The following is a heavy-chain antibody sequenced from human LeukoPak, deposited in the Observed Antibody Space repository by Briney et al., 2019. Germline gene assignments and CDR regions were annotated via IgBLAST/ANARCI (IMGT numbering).Heavy chain of an antibody. J-gene: IGHJ4*02. CDR1: GFTFSSYE. Sequence: GGSLRLSCAASGFTFSSYEMTWVRQAPGRGLEWVSYISSSGSTMYYADSVKGRFTISRDNAKNSLYLQMNSLRAEDTAVYYCARHLTNCFDYWGQGTLVTVSS. D-gene: IGHD1-1*01. CDR3: ARHLTNCFDY. V-gene: IGHV3-48*03. CDR2: ISSSGSTM.